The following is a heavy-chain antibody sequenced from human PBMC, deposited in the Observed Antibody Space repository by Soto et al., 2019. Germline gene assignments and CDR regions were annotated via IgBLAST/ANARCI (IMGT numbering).Heavy chain of an antibody. D-gene: IGHD2-21*02. CDR2: IIPIFGTA. V-gene: IGHV1-69*01. Sequence: QVQLVQSGAEVKKPESSVKVSCKASGGTFSSYAISWVRQAPGQGLEWMGGIIPIFGTANYAQKFQGRVTITADESTSTAYMELSSLRSEDTAVYYCARALSPSWYGGNSIWFDPWGQGTLVTVSS. J-gene: IGHJ5*02. CDR1: GGTFSSYA. CDR3: ARALSPSWYGGNSIWFDP.